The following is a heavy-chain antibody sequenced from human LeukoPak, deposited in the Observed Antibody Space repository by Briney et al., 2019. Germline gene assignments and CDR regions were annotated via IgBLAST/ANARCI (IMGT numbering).Heavy chain of an antibody. CDR2: INDSGSP. J-gene: IGHJ6*02. D-gene: IGHD1-7*01. Sequence: PSETLSLTCVVYGGSFSGYYWSWVRQPLGKGLEWIGEINDSGSPNYNPSLKSRVTISVDTSKNQFSLKLSSVTAADTAVYYCARDNWNYGSSMDVWGQGTTVTVSS. CDR3: ARDNWNYGSSMDV. V-gene: IGHV4-34*01. CDR1: GGSFSGYY.